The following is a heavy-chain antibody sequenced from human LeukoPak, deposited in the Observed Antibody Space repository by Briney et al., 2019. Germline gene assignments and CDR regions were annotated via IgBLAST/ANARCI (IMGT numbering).Heavy chain of an antibody. CDR1: GYTFTGYY. Sequence: ASVKVSCKASGYTFTGYYMHWVRQAPGQGLEWMGWINPNSGGTNYAQKFQGRVTMTRDTSISTAYMELSRLRSDDTAVYYCARGYVRGGGYYYYGMDVWGQGTTVTVSS. CDR2: INPNSGGT. D-gene: IGHD1-1*01. J-gene: IGHJ6*02. CDR3: ARGYVRGGGYYYYGMDV. V-gene: IGHV1-2*02.